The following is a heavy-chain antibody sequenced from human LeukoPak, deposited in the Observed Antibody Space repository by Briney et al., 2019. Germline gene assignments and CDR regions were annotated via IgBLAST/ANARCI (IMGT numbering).Heavy chain of an antibody. D-gene: IGHD3-9*01. CDR3: ARGAQLRYFDWLLSP. CDR1: GGTFSSYA. V-gene: IGHV1-69*01. Sequence: SVKVSCKASGGTFSSYAISWVRQAPGQGLECMGGIIPIFGTANYAQKFQGRVTITADESTSTAYMELSSLRSEDTAVYYCARGAQLRYFDWLLSPWGQGTLVTVSS. CDR2: IIPIFGTA. J-gene: IGHJ5*02.